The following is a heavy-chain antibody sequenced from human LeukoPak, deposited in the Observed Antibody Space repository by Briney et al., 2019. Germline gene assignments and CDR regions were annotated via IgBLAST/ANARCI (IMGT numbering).Heavy chain of an antibody. J-gene: IGHJ4*02. CDR1: GGSISSYY. CDR3: AQSHGDY. V-gene: IGHV4-59*01. CDR2: IYYSGST. Sequence: SETLSLTCTVSGGSISSYYSSWIRHPPGKGLEWIGYIYYSGSTNYNPSLKSRVTISVDTSKNQFSLKLSSVTAADTAVYYCAQSHGDYWGQGTLVTVSS.